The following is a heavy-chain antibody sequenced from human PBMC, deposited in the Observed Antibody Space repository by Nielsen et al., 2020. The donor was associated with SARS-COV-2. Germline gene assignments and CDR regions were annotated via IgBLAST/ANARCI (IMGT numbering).Heavy chain of an antibody. D-gene: IGHD2-15*01. CDR3: ARDRGWKLGIADY. Sequence: GGSLRLSCAASGFSFTDHGMHWVRQAPGKGLEWVAVIWHDGSKKNYAESVEGRFTISRDNSRNTLALQLDSLRAEDTAVYYCARDRGWKLGIADYWGQGTLVTVSS. CDR1: GFSFTDHG. J-gene: IGHJ4*02. CDR2: IWHDGSKK. V-gene: IGHV3-33*01.